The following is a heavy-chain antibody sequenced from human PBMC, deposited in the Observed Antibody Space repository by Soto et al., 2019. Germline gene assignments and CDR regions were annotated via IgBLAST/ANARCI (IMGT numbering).Heavy chain of an antibody. Sequence: QITLKESGPTLVKPTQTLTLTCTFSGFSVSTSGVGVAWIRQSPGKAMEWLALIYWDNDKRYSPFLQSRVTSTKDTSKNQVVLTMTNMDAVDTATDYCAQKGGRGAGMDVWGQGTTVTVAS. CDR2: IYWDNDK. CDR3: AQKGGRGAGMDV. CDR1: GFSVSTSGVG. D-gene: IGHD2-15*01. V-gene: IGHV2-5*02. J-gene: IGHJ6*02.